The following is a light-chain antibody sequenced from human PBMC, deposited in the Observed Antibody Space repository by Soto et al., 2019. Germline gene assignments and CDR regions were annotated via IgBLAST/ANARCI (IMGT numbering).Light chain of an antibody. CDR1: SSDVGGYNY. Sequence: QSALTQPASVSGSPGQSITISCTGTSSDVGGYNYVSWYQQHPGKAPKLTIYEVSNRPSGVSNRFSGSKSGNTASLTISGLQADDEADYYCSSYTGSSTLVFGGGTKVTVL. CDR2: EVS. V-gene: IGLV2-14*01. J-gene: IGLJ3*02. CDR3: SSYTGSSTLV.